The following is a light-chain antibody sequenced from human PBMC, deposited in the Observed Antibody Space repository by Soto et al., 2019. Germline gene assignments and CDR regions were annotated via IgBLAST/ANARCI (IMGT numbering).Light chain of an antibody. CDR1: QSVSSNY. J-gene: IGKJ2*01. Sequence: EIVLTQSPGTLSLSPGERATLSCRASQSVSSNYLAWYQQKPGQAPRFLIYGASSRATGIPVRFSGSGSGTDFTLTIARLEPEDFAVYFCQQFGTFPVTFGQGTKLEIK. CDR3: QQFGTFPVT. CDR2: GAS. V-gene: IGKV3-20*01.